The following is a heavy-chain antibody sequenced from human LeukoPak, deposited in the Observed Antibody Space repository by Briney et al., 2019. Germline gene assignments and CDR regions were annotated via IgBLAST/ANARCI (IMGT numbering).Heavy chain of an antibody. Sequence: GGSLRLSCAASGFTFSSYSMNWVRQAPGKGLEWVSYISSSSSTIYYADSVKGRFTISRDNAKNSLYLQMNSLRDEDTAVYYCARDAVNWGSSGPFDYWGQGTLVTVSS. D-gene: IGHD7-27*01. CDR2: ISSSSSTI. J-gene: IGHJ4*02. V-gene: IGHV3-48*02. CDR1: GFTFSSYS. CDR3: ARDAVNWGSSGPFDY.